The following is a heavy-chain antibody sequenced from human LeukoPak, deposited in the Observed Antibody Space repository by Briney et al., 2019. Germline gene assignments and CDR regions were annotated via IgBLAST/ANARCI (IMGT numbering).Heavy chain of an antibody. CDR3: ATLRDGYHLYDY. CDR2: IYHSGST. CDR1: GGSISSSNW. J-gene: IGHJ4*02. Sequence: SETLSLTCAVSGGSISSSNWWSWVRQPPGKGLEWIGEIYHSGSTNYNPSLKSRVTISVDKSKNQFSLKLSSVTATDTAVYYCATLRDGYHLYDYWGQGALVTVSS. D-gene: IGHD5-24*01. V-gene: IGHV4-4*02.